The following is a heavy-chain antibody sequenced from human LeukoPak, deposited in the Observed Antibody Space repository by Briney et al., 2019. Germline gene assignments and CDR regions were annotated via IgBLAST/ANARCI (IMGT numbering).Heavy chain of an antibody. J-gene: IGHJ3*02. D-gene: IGHD3-22*01. V-gene: IGHV5-51*01. CDR3: ARLYYYDSSGSANAFDI. CDR2: IYPGDSDT. Sequence: GESLKISCKCAGYSFTSYWIGWVRQMPGKGLEWMGIIYPGDSDTRYSPSFQGQVTISADKSISTAYLQWSSLKASDTAMYYCARLYYYDSSGSANAFDIWGQGTMVTVSS. CDR1: GYSFTSYW.